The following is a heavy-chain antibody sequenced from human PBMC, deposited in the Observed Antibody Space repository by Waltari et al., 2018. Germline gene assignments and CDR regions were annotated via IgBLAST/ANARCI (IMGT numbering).Heavy chain of an antibody. J-gene: IGHJ5*02. CDR3: ARGGGGDWEGSDP. CDR1: GGSISGFY. D-gene: IGHD2-21*02. CDR2: IYYIGSP. V-gene: IGHV4-59*01. Sequence: QVPLQESGPSLLKPSETLSLLCTVSGGSISGFYWSWVRPPPGKGLDWIGYIYYIGSPNFNPSLKRRVTMSVNTSKNQFSLKLSLVTAADTAFYYCARGGGGDWEGSDPWGQGTLVTVSS.